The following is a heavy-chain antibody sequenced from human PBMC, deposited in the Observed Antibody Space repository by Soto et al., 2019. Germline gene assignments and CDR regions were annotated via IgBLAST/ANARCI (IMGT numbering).Heavy chain of an antibody. CDR1: GFTFSSYG. D-gene: IGHD3-22*01. CDR2: IWYDGSNK. V-gene: IGHV3-33*01. J-gene: IGHJ6*02. Sequence: GGSLRLSCAASGFTFSSYGMHWVRQAPGKGLEWVAVIWYDGSNKYYADSVKGRFTISRDNSKNTLYLQMNSLRAEDTAVYYCARDKGYYYDSSGYFDYYYGMDVWGQGTTVTVSS. CDR3: ARDKGYYYDSSGYFDYYYGMDV.